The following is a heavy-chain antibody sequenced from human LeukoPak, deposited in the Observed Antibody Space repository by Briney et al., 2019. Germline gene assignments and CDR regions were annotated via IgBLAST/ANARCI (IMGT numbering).Heavy chain of an antibody. Sequence: GGSLRLSCAASGFTFGSYGMHWVRQAPGKGLEWVTFIRSDGSNKYYADSVKGRFTISRDNSKNTLYLQMNSLRAEDMALYYCAKGGGGRLIYYYYMDVWGKGTTVTVSS. CDR1: GFTFGSYG. J-gene: IGHJ6*03. CDR3: AKGGGGRLIYYYYMDV. V-gene: IGHV3-30*02. CDR2: IRSDGSNK. D-gene: IGHD3-16*01.